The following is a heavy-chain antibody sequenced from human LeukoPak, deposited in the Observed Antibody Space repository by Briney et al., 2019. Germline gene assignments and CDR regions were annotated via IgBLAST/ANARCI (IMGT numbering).Heavy chain of an antibody. CDR2: IIPIFGTA. CDR1: GGTFSSYA. Sequence: ASVKVSCKASGGTFSSYAISWVRQAHGQGLEWMGGIIPIFGTANYAQKFQGRLTIATDESTSTAYMELSSLRSEDTAVYYCARGFHYESSGYYYFYWGQGTLVTVSS. V-gene: IGHV1-69*05. J-gene: IGHJ4*02. CDR3: ARGFHYESSGYYYFY. D-gene: IGHD3-22*01.